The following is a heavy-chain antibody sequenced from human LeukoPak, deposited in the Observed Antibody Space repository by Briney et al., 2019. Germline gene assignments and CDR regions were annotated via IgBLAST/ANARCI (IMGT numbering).Heavy chain of an antibody. CDR3: AKEGDQFRGYLDA. Sequence: GRSLRLSCTASGFMFSRLGMQWVRQAPGEGLEWVAMIWHDGSVEEYADSVKGRFTISRDNSQNTLYLQINSLRDDDTAVYYCAKEGDQFRGYLDAWGKGTTVTVS. D-gene: IGHD3-16*01. J-gene: IGHJ6*03. V-gene: IGHV3-33*06. CDR1: GFMFSRLG. CDR2: IWHDGSVE.